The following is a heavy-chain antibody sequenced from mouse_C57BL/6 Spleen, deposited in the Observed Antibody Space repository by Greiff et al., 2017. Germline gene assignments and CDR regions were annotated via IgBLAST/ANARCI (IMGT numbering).Heavy chain of an antibody. D-gene: IGHD1-1*01. J-gene: IGHJ3*01. CDR2: IYPGDGDT. CDR1: GYAFSSYW. V-gene: IGHV1-80*01. Sequence: VQRVESGAELVKPGASVKISCKASGYAFSSYWMNWVKQRPGKGLEWIGQIYPGDGDTNYNGKFKGKATLTADKSSSTAYMQLSSLTSEGSAVYFCARDDGTTGAWFAYWGQGTLVTVSA. CDR3: ARDDGTTGAWFAY.